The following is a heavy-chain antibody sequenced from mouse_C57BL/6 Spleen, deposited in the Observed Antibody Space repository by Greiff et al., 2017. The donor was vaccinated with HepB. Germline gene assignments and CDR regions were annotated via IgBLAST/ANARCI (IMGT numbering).Heavy chain of an antibody. D-gene: IGHD2-5*01. CDR1: GYTFTSYW. CDR2: IHPSDSDT. Sequence: QVHVKQPGAELVKPGASVKVSCKASGYTFTSYWMHWVKQRPGQGLEWIGRIHPSDSDTNYNQKFKGKATLTVDKSSSTAYMQLSSLTSEDSAVYYCAIETYSNYAYWGQGTLVTVSA. J-gene: IGHJ3*01. CDR3: AIETYSNYAY. V-gene: IGHV1-74*01.